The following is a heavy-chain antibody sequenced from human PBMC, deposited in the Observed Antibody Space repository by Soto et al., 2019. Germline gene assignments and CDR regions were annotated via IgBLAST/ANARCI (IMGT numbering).Heavy chain of an antibody. Sequence: VDSVKGRFTISRDNARNSLYLQMSSLTAEDTAVYYCARDLRIPTPDERWGQGTTVTVSS. CDR3: ARDLRIPTPDER. J-gene: IGHJ4*02. D-gene: IGHD2-15*01. V-gene: IGHV3-7*01.